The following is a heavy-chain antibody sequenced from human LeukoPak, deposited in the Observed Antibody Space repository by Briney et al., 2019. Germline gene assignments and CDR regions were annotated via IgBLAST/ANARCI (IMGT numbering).Heavy chain of an antibody. CDR3: ANAKGGSYGPFDY. D-gene: IGHD5-18*01. Sequence: GGSLRLSCAASGFTFSSYAMSWIRQAPGKGLEWVSAISGSGGSTYYADSVKGRFTISRGNSKNTLYLQMNRLRAEDTAVYYCANAKGGSYGPFDYWGQGTLVTVSS. CDR2: ISGSGGST. V-gene: IGHV3-23*01. CDR1: GFTFSSYA. J-gene: IGHJ4*02.